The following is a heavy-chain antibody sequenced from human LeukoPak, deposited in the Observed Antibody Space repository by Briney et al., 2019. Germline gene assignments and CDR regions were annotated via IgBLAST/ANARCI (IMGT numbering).Heavy chain of an antibody. J-gene: IGHJ3*02. CDR1: GYTFTSYG. V-gene: IGHV1-18*01. CDR3: ARAVRGVISDAFDI. Sequence: ASVKVSCKASGYTFTSYGISWVRQAPGQGLEWMGWISAYNGNTNYAQKLQGRVTMTTDTSTSTAYMELRRLRSDDTAVYYCARAVRGVISDAFDIWGQGTMVTVSS. CDR2: ISAYNGNT. D-gene: IGHD3-10*01.